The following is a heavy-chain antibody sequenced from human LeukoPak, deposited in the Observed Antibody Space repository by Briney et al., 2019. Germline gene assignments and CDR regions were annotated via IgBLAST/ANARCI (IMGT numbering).Heavy chain of an antibody. V-gene: IGHV4-59*12. D-gene: IGHD1-7*01. J-gene: IGHJ5*02. CDR3: VRVMSVGVLGTDWFDP. CDR1: GGSISSYY. Sequence: PSETLSLTCTVSGGSISSYYWSWIRQPPGKGLEWIGYIYYSGSTNYNPSLKSRVTISVDRSKNQFSLKLSSVTAADTAVYHCVRVMSVGVLGTDWFDPWGQGTLVTVSS. CDR2: IYYSGST.